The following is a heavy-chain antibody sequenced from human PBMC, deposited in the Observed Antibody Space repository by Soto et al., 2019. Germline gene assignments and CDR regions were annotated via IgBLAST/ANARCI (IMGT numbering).Heavy chain of an antibody. CDR3: AHKGGRGAAMDV. D-gene: IGHD2-15*01. V-gene: IGHV2-5*02. CDR2: IYWDDDK. CDR1: GFSPSTRGVG. Sequence: QITLKESGPTLVKPTQTLTLTCTFSGFSPSTRGVGVSWIRQPPGKALEWLALIYWDDDKRYSPFLKSRLTITTDTSKNQVVLTMTNMDPVDTATYYCAHKGGRGAAMDVWGQGTTVTVSS. J-gene: IGHJ6*02.